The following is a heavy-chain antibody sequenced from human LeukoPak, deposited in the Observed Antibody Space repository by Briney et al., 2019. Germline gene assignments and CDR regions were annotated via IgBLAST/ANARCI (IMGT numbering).Heavy chain of an antibody. J-gene: IGHJ6*04. V-gene: IGHV4-31*03. CDR1: GSSISSGGYY. Sequence: SETLPLTCTVSGSSISSGGYYWSWIRQHPGKGLEWIGYIYYSGSTYYNPSLKSRVTISVDTSKNQFSLKLSSVTAADTAVYYCARDGRGSSFPYYYYYGMDVWGKGTTVTVSS. D-gene: IGHD2-15*01. CDR3: ARDGRGSSFPYYYYYGMDV. CDR2: IYYSGST.